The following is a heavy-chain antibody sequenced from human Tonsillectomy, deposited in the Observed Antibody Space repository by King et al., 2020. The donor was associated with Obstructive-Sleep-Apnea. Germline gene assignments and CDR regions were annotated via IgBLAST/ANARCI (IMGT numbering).Heavy chain of an antibody. J-gene: IGHJ4*02. D-gene: IGHD2-21*02. CDR2: IYYSGST. V-gene: IGHV4-38-2*02. CDR3: ARDPGHIVVVTAIQG. CDR1: GYSISSGYY. Sequence: VQLQESGPGLVKPSGTLSLTCTVSGYSISSGYYWGWIRQPPGKGLEWIGSIYYSGSTYYNPSLKSRVTIAVDTSKNQFSLRLRSVTAADTAVYYCARDPGHIVVVTAIQGWGQGTLVTVSS.